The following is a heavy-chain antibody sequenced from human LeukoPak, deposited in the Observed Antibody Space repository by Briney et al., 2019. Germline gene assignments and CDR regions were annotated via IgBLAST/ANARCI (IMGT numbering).Heavy chain of an antibody. CDR2: IHTSGST. V-gene: IGHV4-4*09. CDR1: GGSISSYY. Sequence: SETLSLTCTVSGGSISSYYWSWIRQPPGKGLEWIGYIHTSGSTNYNPSLKSRVTISVDTSKNQFSLKLRSVTAADTAVYYCARLTAPYYYYMDVWGKGTTVTVSS. CDR3: ARLTAPYYYYMDV. D-gene: IGHD5-18*01. J-gene: IGHJ6*03.